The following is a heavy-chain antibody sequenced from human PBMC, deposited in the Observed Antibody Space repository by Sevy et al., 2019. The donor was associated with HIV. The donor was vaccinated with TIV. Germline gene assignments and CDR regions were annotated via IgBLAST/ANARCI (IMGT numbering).Heavy chain of an antibody. D-gene: IGHD4-17*01. V-gene: IGHV3-48*04. CDR1: GFTFSGYT. CDR3: VRDYAVAFDH. J-gene: IGHJ4*01. Sequence: GGSLRLSCTAAGFTFSGYTMNWVRQAPGKGLEWVSNIRAENSGTNYADSVKGRFTVSRDNAQNSLYLQMNSLRVEDSAVYYCVRDYAVAFDHWGHGVLVTVSS. CDR2: IRAENSGT.